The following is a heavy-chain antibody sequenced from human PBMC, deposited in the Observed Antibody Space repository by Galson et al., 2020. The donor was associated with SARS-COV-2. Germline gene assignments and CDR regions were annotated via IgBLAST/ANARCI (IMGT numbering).Heavy chain of an antibody. CDR1: GFTFSSYT. CDR2: ISGSGSST. CDR3: AKDRADSSGYFSVCSFDY. D-gene: IGHD3-22*01. V-gene: IGHV3-23*01. J-gene: IGHJ4*02. Sequence: AKTGGSLRLSCAASGFTFSSYTMSWVRQPPGKGLEWVSAISGSGSSTYYADSVKGRFTISRDNSKNTLYLQMNSVRAEDTAVYYCAKDRADSSGYFSVCSFDYWGQGTLVTVFS.